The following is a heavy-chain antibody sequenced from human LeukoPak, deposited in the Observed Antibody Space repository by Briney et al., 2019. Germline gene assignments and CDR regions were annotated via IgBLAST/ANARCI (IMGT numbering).Heavy chain of an antibody. CDR2: ISSNGGNT. J-gene: IGHJ4*02. V-gene: IGHV3-64D*09. CDR3: VGDYGDF. CDR1: GFTFNSYA. Sequence: GGSLRLSCSASGFTFNSYAMHWVRQAPGKGLEYVSAISSNGGNTYYADSMNGRFTISRDNSKNTLYLQMRSLRPEDTAVYYCVGDYGDFWGQGTLVTVSS.